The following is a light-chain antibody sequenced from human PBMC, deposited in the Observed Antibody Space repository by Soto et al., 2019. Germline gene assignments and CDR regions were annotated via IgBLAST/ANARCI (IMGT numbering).Light chain of an antibody. Sequence: QSVLTQPRSVSGSLGQSVTISCTGTSSDVGGYNYVSWYQQHPGKAPKLMIYDVSKRPSGVPDRFSGSKSGTSASLAITGLRAEDEADYYCQSYDNILSGPLFGGGTKVTVL. CDR2: DVS. J-gene: IGLJ3*02. V-gene: IGLV2-11*01. CDR3: QSYDNILSGPL. CDR1: SSDVGGYNY.